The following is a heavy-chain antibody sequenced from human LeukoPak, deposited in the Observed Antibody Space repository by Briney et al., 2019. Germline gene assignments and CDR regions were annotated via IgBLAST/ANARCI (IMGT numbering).Heavy chain of an antibody. Sequence: GGSLRLSCAASGFTFSSYSMNWVRQAPGKGLEWVSSISSSSSYIYYADSVKGRFTISRDNAKNSLYLQMNSLRAEDTAVYYCARVGDYDFWSGYLDYWGQGTLVTVSS. CDR2: ISSSSSYI. CDR3: ARVGDYDFWSGYLDY. V-gene: IGHV3-21*01. D-gene: IGHD3-3*01. CDR1: GFTFSSYS. J-gene: IGHJ4*02.